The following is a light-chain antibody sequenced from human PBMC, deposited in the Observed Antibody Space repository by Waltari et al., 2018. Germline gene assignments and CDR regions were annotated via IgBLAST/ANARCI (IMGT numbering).Light chain of an antibody. CDR2: DVT. CDR1: TTDIGDYNY. V-gene: IGLV2-14*03. Sequence: QSALTQPASVSGSPGQSITISCTGTTTDIGDYNYVSCYQHHPGKAPKLIIYDVTKRPSGISDRFSGSKSGDTASLIISGLQAEDESDFYCSSYRRGSTVVFGGGTKLTVL. CDR3: SSYRRGSTVV. J-gene: IGLJ2*01.